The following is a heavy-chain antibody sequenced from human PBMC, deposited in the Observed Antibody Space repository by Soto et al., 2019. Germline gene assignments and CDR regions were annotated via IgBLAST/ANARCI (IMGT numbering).Heavy chain of an antibody. Sequence: QLQLQESGPGLVKPSETLSLTCTVSGASISNTDYSWGWIRQPPGKGLEWIGTMYYSGSTYYNQSLKTRVTISVDTSRKEVYLKLTSVTAADTAVYYCARHSTPWENTWFHPWGQGTLVTVSS. CDR3: ARHSTPWENTWFHP. D-gene: IGHD1-26*01. CDR2: MYYSGST. V-gene: IGHV4-39*01. CDR1: GASISNTDYS. J-gene: IGHJ5*02.